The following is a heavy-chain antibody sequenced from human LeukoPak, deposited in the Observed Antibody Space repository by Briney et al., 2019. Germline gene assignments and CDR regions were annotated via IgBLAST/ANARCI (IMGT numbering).Heavy chain of an antibody. D-gene: IGHD1-14*01. CDR2: IWYDGSNK. CDR1: GFTFSSYG. Sequence: PGRSLRLSCAASGFTFSSYGMHWVRQAPGKGLEWVAVIWYDGSNKYYADSVKGRFTISRDNSKNTLYLQMNSLRAEDTAVYYCARGSNHRSGSYYYYYMDVWGKGTTVTVSS. CDR3: ARGSNHRSGSYYYYYMDV. J-gene: IGHJ6*03. V-gene: IGHV3-33*01.